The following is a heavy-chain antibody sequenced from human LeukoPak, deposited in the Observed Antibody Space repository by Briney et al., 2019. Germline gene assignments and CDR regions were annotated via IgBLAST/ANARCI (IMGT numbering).Heavy chain of an antibody. Sequence: GASVKVSCKASGYTFTSYGISWGRQAPGQGLEWMGWISAYNGNTNYAQKLQGRVTMTTDTSTSTAYMELRSLRSDDTAVYYCARDRTMIVVATHAFDIWGQGTMVTVSS. D-gene: IGHD3-22*01. V-gene: IGHV1-18*01. CDR3: ARDRTMIVVATHAFDI. J-gene: IGHJ3*02. CDR1: GYTFTSYG. CDR2: ISAYNGNT.